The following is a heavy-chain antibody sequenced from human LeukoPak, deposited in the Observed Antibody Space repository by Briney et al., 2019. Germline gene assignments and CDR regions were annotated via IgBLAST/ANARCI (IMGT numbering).Heavy chain of an antibody. J-gene: IGHJ4*02. CDR3: TTAGWELYYFDY. CDR2: IKSKTDGGTT. CDR1: GFTFTNAW. V-gene: IGHV3-15*01. Sequence: KSGGSLRLSCAASGFTFTNAWMNWVRQAAGKGLEWVGRIKSKTDGGTTDYAAPVKGRFTISRDDSKNTLYLQMNSLKTEDTAVYYCTTAGWELYYFDYWGQGTLVTVSS. D-gene: IGHD1-26*01.